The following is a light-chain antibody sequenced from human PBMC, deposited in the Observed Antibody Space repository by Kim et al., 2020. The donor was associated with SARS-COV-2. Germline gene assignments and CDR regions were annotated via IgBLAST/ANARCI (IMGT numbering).Light chain of an antibody. CDR1: NIRSKS. J-gene: IGLJ3*02. Sequence: SYELTQPPSVSVAPGKTATITCGGNNIRSKSVHWFQQKPGQAPVLVIYYDSDRPLGIPERFSGSNTGNTATLTISRVEAGDDADYSCQVWDFGSDHRVFG. CDR2: YDS. V-gene: IGLV3-21*04. CDR3: QVWDFGSDHRV.